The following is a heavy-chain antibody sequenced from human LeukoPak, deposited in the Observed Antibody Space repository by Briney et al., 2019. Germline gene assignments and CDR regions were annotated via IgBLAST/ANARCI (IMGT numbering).Heavy chain of an antibody. J-gene: IGHJ4*02. Sequence: PSETLSLTCAVYGGSFSGYYWSWIRQPPGKGLEWIGEINHSGSTNYNPSLKSRVTISVDTSKNQFSLKLNSVTAADTAVYYCARGTDNCSSTSCYDAYGSGSYPYFDYWGQGNLVTVSS. D-gene: IGHD2-2*01. V-gene: IGHV4-34*01. CDR1: GGSFSGYY. CDR2: INHSGST. CDR3: ARGTDNCSSTSCYDAYGSGSYPYFDY.